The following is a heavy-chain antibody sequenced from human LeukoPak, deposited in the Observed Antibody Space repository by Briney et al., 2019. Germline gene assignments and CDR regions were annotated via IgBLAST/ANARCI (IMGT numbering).Heavy chain of an antibody. CDR2: INPNSGGT. Sequence: GASVKVSCKASGYTFAGYYMHWVRQAPGQGLEWMGWINPNSGGTNYAQKFQGRVTMTRDTSISTAYMELSRLRSDDTAVYYCARSQGYCSGGSCLQGDWFDPWGRGTLVTVSS. CDR1: GYTFAGYY. J-gene: IGHJ5*02. D-gene: IGHD2-15*01. V-gene: IGHV1-2*02. CDR3: ARSQGYCSGGSCLQGDWFDP.